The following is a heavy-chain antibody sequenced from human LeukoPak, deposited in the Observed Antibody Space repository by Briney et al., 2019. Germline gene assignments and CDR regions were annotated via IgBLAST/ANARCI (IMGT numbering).Heavy chain of an antibody. D-gene: IGHD2-2*01. V-gene: IGHV1-69*13. CDR3: ARNIVVVPEVDYYYYYMDV. J-gene: IGHJ6*03. CDR1: GGTFSRYA. CDR2: IIPIFGTE. Sequence: SVKVSCKASGGTFSRYAISWVRQAPGQGLEWMGGIIPIFGTENFAQKFQGRVTITADESTSTAYMKLSSLRSEDTAVYYCARNIVVVPEVDYYYYYMDVWGKGTTVTVSS.